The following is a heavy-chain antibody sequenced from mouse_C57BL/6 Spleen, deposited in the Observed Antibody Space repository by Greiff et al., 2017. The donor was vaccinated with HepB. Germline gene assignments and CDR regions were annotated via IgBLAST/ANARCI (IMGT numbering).Heavy chain of an antibody. Sequence: EVHLVESGGGLVKPGGSLKLSCAASGFTFSSYAMSWVRQTPEKRLEWVATISDGGSYTYYPDNVKGRFTISRDNAKNNLYLQMSHLKSEDTAMYYCARSDPGSYFDYWGQGTTLTVSS. CDR3: ARSDPGSYFDY. D-gene: IGHD1-1*01. CDR2: ISDGGSYT. V-gene: IGHV5-4*01. J-gene: IGHJ2*01. CDR1: GFTFSSYA.